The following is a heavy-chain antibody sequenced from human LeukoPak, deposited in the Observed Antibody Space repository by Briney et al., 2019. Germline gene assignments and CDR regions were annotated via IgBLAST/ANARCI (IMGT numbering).Heavy chain of an antibody. CDR2: ISGSGGST. V-gene: IGHV3-23*01. J-gene: IGHJ4*02. Sequence: GGSLRLSCAASGFTFSSYAMSWVRQAPGKGLEWVSAISGSGGSTYYSGSVRGRFTISRDNAKNSLYLQMNSLRAEDTAVYYCARSSSSLFDYWGQGTLVTVSS. CDR3: ARSSSSLFDY. CDR1: GFTFSSYA. D-gene: IGHD6-6*01.